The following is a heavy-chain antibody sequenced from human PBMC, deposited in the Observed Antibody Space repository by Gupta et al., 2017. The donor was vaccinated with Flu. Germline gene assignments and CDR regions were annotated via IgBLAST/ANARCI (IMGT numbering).Heavy chain of an antibody. J-gene: IGHJ5*02. CDR2: IYYDGYT. CDR3: ARGYGSGGTCYSGGHNWFDP. Sequence: WIRQRPVKGMEWIGHIYYDGYTYYNPALKSRVTISLDTSKNQFSLKLTSVTAADTAVYYCARGYGSGGTCYSGGHNWFDPWGQGTRGTVSS. V-gene: IGHV4-31*02. D-gene: IGHD2-15*01.